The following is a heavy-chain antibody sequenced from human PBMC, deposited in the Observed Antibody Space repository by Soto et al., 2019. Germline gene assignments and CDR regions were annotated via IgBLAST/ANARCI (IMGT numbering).Heavy chain of an antibody. V-gene: IGHV4-59*12. CDR1: GGSISNYY. Sequence: SETLSLTCTVSGGSISNYYWTWIRQPPGKGLEWIGYIYYSGTTNYNPSLKSRVTISVDKSKNQFSLKLSSVTAADTAVYYCARRHGPRLDYWGQGTLVTVSS. CDR2: IYYSGTT. CDR3: ARRHGPRLDY. J-gene: IGHJ4*02.